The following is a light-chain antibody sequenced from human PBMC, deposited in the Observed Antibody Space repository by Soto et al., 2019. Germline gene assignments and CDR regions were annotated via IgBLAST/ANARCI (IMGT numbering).Light chain of an antibody. CDR1: QSISSTY. J-gene: IGKJ1*01. CDR2: AAS. V-gene: IGKV3-20*01. CDR3: QQYYASSWT. Sequence: EIVLTQSPGTLSLSPGEIATLSCRVSQSISSTYLAWYRQKPGQAPRLLIYAASSRATGIPDRFSGSGCGTDFTLTISRLEPEDFAVYYCQQYYASSWTFGQGTRVEIK.